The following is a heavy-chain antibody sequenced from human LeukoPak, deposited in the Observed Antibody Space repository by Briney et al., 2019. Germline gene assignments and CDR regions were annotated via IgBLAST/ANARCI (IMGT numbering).Heavy chain of an antibody. CDR1: GLTFDDYG. CDR2: INWSGVNT. D-gene: IGHD3-10*01. V-gene: IGHV3-20*04. J-gene: IGHJ4*02. CDR3: VSWTGSHTRY. Sequence: GGSLRLSCAASGLTFDDYGMSWVRQAPGKGLEWVSGINWSGVNTGYADSVKGRFTISRDNAKTSLYLQMNSLRAEDTALYFCVSWTGSHTRYWGQGTLVTVSS.